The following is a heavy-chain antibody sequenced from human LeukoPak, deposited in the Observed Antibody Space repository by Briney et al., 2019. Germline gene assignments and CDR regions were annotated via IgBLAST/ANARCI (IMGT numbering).Heavy chain of an antibody. D-gene: IGHD5-18*01. J-gene: IGHJ4*02. V-gene: IGHV3-11*04. CDR1: GFTFSDYY. Sequence: GGSLRLSCAASGFTFSDYYMSWIRQAPGKGLEWVSYISSSGSTIYYADSVKGRFTISRDNSKNTLYLQMNSLRAEDTAVYYCARHLSGVTGYTYGRGIDYWGQGTLVTVSS. CDR2: ISSSGSTI. CDR3: ARHLSGVTGYTYGRGIDY.